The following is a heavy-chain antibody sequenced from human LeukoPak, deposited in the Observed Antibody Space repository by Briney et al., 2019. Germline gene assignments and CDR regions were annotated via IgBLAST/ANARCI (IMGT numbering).Heavy chain of an antibody. CDR2: ISWNSGSI. CDR3: AKDMGSGYSSGWYSFDY. Sequence: PGRSLRLSCAASGFTFDDYAMHWVRQAPGKGLEWVSGISWNSGSIGYADSVKGRFTISRDNAKNSLYLQMNSLRAEDTALYYCAKDMGSGYSSGWYSFDYWGQGTLVTVSS. V-gene: IGHV3-9*01. D-gene: IGHD6-19*01. CDR1: GFTFDDYA. J-gene: IGHJ4*02.